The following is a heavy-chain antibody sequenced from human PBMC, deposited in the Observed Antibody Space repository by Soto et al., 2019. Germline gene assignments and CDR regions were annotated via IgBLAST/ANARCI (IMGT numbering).Heavy chain of an antibody. CDR2: IYCSGST. J-gene: IGHJ5*02. CDR3: ARAYGSGRPNWFDP. V-gene: IGHV4-31*11. Sequence: SETLSLTGAVYGGSFSGYYWSWIRQHPGKGLEWIGYIYCSGSTYYNPSLKSRVTISVDTSKNQFSLKLSSVTAADTAVYYCARAYGSGRPNWFDPWGQGTLVTVSS. CDR1: GGSFSGYY. D-gene: IGHD3-10*01.